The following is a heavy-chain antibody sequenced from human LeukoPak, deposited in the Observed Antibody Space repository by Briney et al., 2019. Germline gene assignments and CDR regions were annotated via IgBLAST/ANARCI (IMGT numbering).Heavy chain of an antibody. CDR1: GYTFTSYA. CDR2: INAGNGNT. J-gene: IGHJ4*02. D-gene: IGHD6-13*01. Sequence: ASVKVSCKASGYTFTSYAMHWVRQAPGQRLEWMGWINAGNGNTKYSQKFQGRVTITRDTSASTAYMELSSLRSEDTAVYYCARAGGRSSSWKIWGQRTLVTVCS. V-gene: IGHV1-3*01. CDR3: ARAGGRSSSWKI.